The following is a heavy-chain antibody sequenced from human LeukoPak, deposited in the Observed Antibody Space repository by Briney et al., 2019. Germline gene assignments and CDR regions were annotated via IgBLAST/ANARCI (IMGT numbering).Heavy chain of an antibody. CDR3: AGGVLAATVKFDY. Sequence: GASVKVSCKASGGTFSSYAISWVRQAPGQGLEWMGGIIPIFGTANYAQKFQGRITITADESTNTAYMELSSLRSEDTAVYYCAGGVLAATVKFDYWGPGTLVTVSS. D-gene: IGHD2-15*01. CDR1: GGTFSSYA. V-gene: IGHV1-69*13. J-gene: IGHJ4*02. CDR2: IIPIFGTA.